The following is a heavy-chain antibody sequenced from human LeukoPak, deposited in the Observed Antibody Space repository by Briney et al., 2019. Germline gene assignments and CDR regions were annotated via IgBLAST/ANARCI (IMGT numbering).Heavy chain of an antibody. V-gene: IGHV4-30-4*08. CDR2: IYYSGST. CDR1: GGSISSGDYY. CDR3: ARGQYVAAAWSKGNWFDP. Sequence: SETLSLTCTVSGGSISSGDYYWSWIRQPPGKGLEWIGYIYYSGSTYYNPSLKSRVTISVDTSKNQFSLKLSSVTAADTAVYYCARGQYVAAAWSKGNWFDPWGQGTLVTVSS. D-gene: IGHD6-13*01. J-gene: IGHJ5*02.